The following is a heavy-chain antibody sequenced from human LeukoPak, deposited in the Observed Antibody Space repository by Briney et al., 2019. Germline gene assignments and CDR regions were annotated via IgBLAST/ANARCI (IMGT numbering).Heavy chain of an antibody. J-gene: IGHJ4*02. V-gene: IGHV3-30*04. D-gene: IGHD3-10*01. CDR3: AKETYGSGSCPGDY. CDR2: IPYDGDNN. Sequence: GGSLRLSCAASGFIFSDNAMHWVRQAPGKGLEWMAVIPYDGDNNYYADSVKGRFTISRDNSKNTLYLQMNSLRAEDTAVYYCAKETYGSGSCPGDYWGQGTLVTVSS. CDR1: GFIFSDNA.